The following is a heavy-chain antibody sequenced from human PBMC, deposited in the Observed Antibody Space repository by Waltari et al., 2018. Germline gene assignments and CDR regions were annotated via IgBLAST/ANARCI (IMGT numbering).Heavy chain of an antibody. CDR3: ARNSSGWSFDS. CDR2: MWHGGST. CDR1: GDSIRSNYY. Sequence: QVQLQESGPGLVKPSETLSVTCTVSGDSIRSNYYWGWIRQPPGKGLEWIGTMWHGGSTYYTPPLKSRVSISMDTSKNQFSLKLNSVTAADTAVYYCARNSSGWSFDSWGQGTLVTVSS. V-gene: IGHV4-38-2*02. D-gene: IGHD6-19*01. J-gene: IGHJ4*02.